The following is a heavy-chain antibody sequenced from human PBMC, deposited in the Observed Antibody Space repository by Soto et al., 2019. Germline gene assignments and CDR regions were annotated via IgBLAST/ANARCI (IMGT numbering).Heavy chain of an antibody. CDR2: INPSGGST. Sequence: ASVKVSCKAPGYTFTSYYMHWVRQAPGQGLEWMGIINPSGGSTSYAQKFQGRVTMTRDTSTSTVYMELSSLRSEDTAVYYCASKLYSSGYYGFLDYWGQGTLVTVSS. V-gene: IGHV1-46*03. CDR1: GYTFTSYY. CDR3: ASKLYSSGYYGFLDY. J-gene: IGHJ4*02. D-gene: IGHD3-22*01.